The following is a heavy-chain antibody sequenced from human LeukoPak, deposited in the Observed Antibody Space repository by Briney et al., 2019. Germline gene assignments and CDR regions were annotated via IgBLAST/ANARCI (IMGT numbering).Heavy chain of an antibody. V-gene: IGHV4-61*02. CDR1: GGSISSGSYY. Sequence: SETLSLTCTVSGGSISSGSYYWSWIRQPAGQGLEWIGRIYTSGSTNYNPSLKSRVTISVDTSKNQFSLKLSSVTAADTAVYYCARSRTMVRGVTDAFDIWGQGTMVTVSS. CDR2: IYTSGST. D-gene: IGHD3-10*01. J-gene: IGHJ3*02. CDR3: ARSRTMVRGVTDAFDI.